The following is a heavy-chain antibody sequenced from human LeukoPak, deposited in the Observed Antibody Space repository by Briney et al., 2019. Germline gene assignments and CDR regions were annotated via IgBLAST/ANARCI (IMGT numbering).Heavy chain of an antibody. J-gene: IGHJ4*02. CDR1: GVTFSSYW. V-gene: IGHV3-7*01. D-gene: IGHD2/OR15-2a*01. Sequence: GGSLRLSCAASGVTFSSYWMSWVRQAPGKGLEWVADIKHDGSEKYYVDSVKGRFTISRDNAKSSLYLQMNSLRAQDTAVYYCARANSLGYWGQGTLVTVSS. CDR2: IKHDGSEK. CDR3: ARANSLGY.